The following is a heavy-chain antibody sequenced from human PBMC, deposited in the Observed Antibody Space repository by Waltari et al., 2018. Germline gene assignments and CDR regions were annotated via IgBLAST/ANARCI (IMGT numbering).Heavy chain of an antibody. V-gene: IGHV3-30*17. Sequence: QVRLVESGGGVVQHGTSLTLSCEVSGISVSTYAMHWVRQAPGKGLEWVAVISFDGNNIYFADAVKGRFTITRDNSKSTLYLQMNSLTPEDTAIYYCTRDGHSYFYGSWSDYWGQGALVTVSS. CDR2: ISFDGNNI. D-gene: IGHD3-10*01. J-gene: IGHJ4*02. CDR3: TRDGHSYFYGSWSDY. CDR1: GISVSTYA.